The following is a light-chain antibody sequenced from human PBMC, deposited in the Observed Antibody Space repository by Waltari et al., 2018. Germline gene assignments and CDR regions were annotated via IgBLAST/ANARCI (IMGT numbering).Light chain of an antibody. V-gene: IGKV3-20*01. CDR1: QRISKY. J-gene: IGKJ1*01. CDR2: HAS. CDR3: QHYESLPVT. Sequence: EIVLTQSPGTLSLSPGESATLSCRASQRISKYLAWYQQKPGQAPRLLIYHASSRAAGIPDRVSGSGSGTNFSLTISILEPEDFAVYYCQHYESLPVTFGQGTKGEIK.